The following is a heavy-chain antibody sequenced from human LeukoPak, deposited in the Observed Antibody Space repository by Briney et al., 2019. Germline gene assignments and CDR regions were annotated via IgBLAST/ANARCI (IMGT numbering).Heavy chain of an antibody. CDR3: AKYGYQHRSRDAMDV. CDR2: ISGSGGST. J-gene: IGHJ6*02. Sequence: GGSLRLSCAASGFTFSSYAMSWVRQAPGKGLEWVSAISGSGGSTYYADSVKGRFTISRDNSKNTLYLQLNSLRAEDTAVYYCAKYGYQHRSRDAMDVWGQGTTVTVSS. CDR1: GFTFSSYA. D-gene: IGHD6-13*01. V-gene: IGHV3-23*01.